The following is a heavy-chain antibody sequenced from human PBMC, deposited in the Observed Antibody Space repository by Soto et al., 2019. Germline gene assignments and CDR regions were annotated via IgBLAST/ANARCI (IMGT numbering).Heavy chain of an antibody. CDR3: ARDPKLQQLVPQYYYYGMDV. J-gene: IGHJ6*02. Sequence: RLSCGASGFTFSSYWMSWVRQAPGKGLEWVANIKQDGSEKYYVDSVKGRFTISRDNAKNSLYLQMNSLRAEDTAVYYCARDPKLQQLVPQYYYYGMDVSGPGTTVTVS. CDR2: IKQDGSEK. D-gene: IGHD6-13*01. CDR1: GFTFSSYW. V-gene: IGHV3-7*03.